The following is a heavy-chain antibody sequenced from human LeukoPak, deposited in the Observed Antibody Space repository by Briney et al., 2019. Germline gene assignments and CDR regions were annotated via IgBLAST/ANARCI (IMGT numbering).Heavy chain of an antibody. V-gene: IGHV5-51*01. CDR2: IYPGDSDT. CDR1: GYSFTSYW. Sequence: HGESLKISCKGSGYSFTSYWIGWVRQMPGGGLEWMGAIYPGDSDTRYSPSFLGQVTISADRSITTAYLQWSSLQASDTAMYYCARAYDSSGRKFDYWGQGTLVTVPS. CDR3: ARAYDSSGRKFDY. J-gene: IGHJ4*02. D-gene: IGHD3-22*01.